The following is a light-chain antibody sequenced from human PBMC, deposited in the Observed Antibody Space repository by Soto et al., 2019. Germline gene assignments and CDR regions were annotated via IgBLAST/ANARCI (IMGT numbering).Light chain of an antibody. V-gene: IGKV1-12*01. J-gene: IGKJ3*01. Sequence: DIQMTQSPSSVSSSVGDRVTITCRASQGISSWLAWYQQKPGKAPKLLIYAASSLQSGVRSRFSGSASGPDFNLTISSLQAEDCGTYWYQQANSFPLPVGPGTKVDIK. CDR3: QQANSFPLP. CDR2: AAS. CDR1: QGISSW.